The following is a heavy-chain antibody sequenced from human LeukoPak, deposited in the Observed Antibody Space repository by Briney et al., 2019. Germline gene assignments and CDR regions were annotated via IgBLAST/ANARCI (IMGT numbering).Heavy chain of an antibody. CDR3: ARETMTSVTTSIDC. J-gene: IGHJ4*02. CDR1: GYTITGHF. D-gene: IGHD4-11*01. V-gene: IGHV1-2*02. CDR2: INPNSGGT. Sequence: ASVKVSCKASGYTITGHFMHWVRQAPGQGLEWMGWINPNSGGTNYAQKFQGRVTMTRDTSSSTAYMELSRLTSDDTAVYYCARETMTSVTTSIDCWGQGTLVTASS.